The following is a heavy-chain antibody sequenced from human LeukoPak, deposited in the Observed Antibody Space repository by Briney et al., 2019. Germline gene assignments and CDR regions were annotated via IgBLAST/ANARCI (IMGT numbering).Heavy chain of an antibody. CDR1: GGSISSYY. J-gene: IGHJ6*03. CDR3: ARGMDYYMDV. Sequence: PSETLSLTCSVSGGSISSYYWSWLRQPPGKGLEWIGCVFYSGSTSYNPSLKSRVTISVDTSKNQFSLKLSSVTTADTAVYYCARGMDYYMDVWGKGTTVTVSS. CDR2: VFYSGST. V-gene: IGHV4-59*01. D-gene: IGHD5-24*01.